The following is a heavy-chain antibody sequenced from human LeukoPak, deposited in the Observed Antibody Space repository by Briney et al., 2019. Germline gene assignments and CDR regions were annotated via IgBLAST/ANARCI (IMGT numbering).Heavy chain of an antibody. CDR1: GFTFSSYG. CDR2: IRYDGSNK. D-gene: IGHD4-23*01. CDR3: AKAGNSDYYYYMDF. J-gene: IGHJ6*03. V-gene: IGHV3-30*02. Sequence: PGGSLRLSCAASGFTFSSYGMHWVRQAPGKGLEWVAFIRYDGSNKYYADSVKGRFTISRDNSKNTLYLQMNSLRAEDTAVYYCAKAGNSDYYYYMDFWGKGTTVTVSS.